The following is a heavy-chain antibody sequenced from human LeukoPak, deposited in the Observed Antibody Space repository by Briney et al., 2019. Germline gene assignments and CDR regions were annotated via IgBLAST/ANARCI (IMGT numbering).Heavy chain of an antibody. D-gene: IGHD5-12*01. CDR3: AREDGDIVATMAFDY. Sequence: GSVKVSCKASGYTFTSYGISWVRQAPGQGLEWMGWISAYNGNTNYAQKLQGRVTMTTDTSTSTAYMELRSLRSDDTAVYYCAREDGDIVATMAFDYWGQGTLVTVSS. CDR2: ISAYNGNT. CDR1: GYTFTSYG. V-gene: IGHV1-18*01. J-gene: IGHJ4*02.